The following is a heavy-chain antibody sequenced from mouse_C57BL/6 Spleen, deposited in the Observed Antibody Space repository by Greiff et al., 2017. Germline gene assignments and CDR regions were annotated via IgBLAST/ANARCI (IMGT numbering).Heavy chain of an antibody. V-gene: IGHV1-61*01. CDR2: IYPSDSET. CDR1: GYTFTSYW. CDR3: ASRGDLDY. J-gene: IGHJ2*01. Sequence: QVQLQQPGAELVRPGSSVKLSCKASGYTFTSYWLDWVKQRPGQGLEWIGNIYPSDSETHYNQKFKDKATLTVDKSSRTAYMQLSILTCEESAVYYWASRGDLDYWGQGTTLTVSS.